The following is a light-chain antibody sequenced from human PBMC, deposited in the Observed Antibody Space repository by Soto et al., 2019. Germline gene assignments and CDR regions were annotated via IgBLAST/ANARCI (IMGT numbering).Light chain of an antibody. CDR2: GAS. CDR3: QQYGSSPWT. V-gene: IGKV3-20*01. CDR1: QSVSSSY. Sequence: EIVLTQSPGTLSLSPGERATLSCRASQSVSSSYLACYQQKPGQAPSLLIYGASSRATGIPDRCSGSGSGTDFTLTISRLEPEDFAVYYCQQYGSSPWTFGQGTKVDIK. J-gene: IGKJ1*01.